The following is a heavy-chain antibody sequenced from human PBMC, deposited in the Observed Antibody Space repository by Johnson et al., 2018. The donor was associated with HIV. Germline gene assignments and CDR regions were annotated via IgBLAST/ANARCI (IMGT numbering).Heavy chain of an antibody. CDR3: AKDPGSGSPGAFDI. CDR1: GFTFSNYG. V-gene: IGHV3-30*18. D-gene: IGHD1-26*01. CDR2: ISYDGSNK. Sequence: VQLVESGGGVVQPGRSLRLSCAASGFTFSNYGMHWVRQAPGKGLEWVAVISYDGSNKYYADSVKGRFTISRDNSKNTLYLQMNSLRAEDTAVYYCAKDPGSGSPGAFDIWGQGTMVTVSS. J-gene: IGHJ3*02.